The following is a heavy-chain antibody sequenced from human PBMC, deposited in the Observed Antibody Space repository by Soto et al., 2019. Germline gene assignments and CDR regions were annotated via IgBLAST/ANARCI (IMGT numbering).Heavy chain of an antibody. CDR3: ARGKAPDAFDI. J-gene: IGHJ3*02. V-gene: IGHV4-39*01. CDR1: GGSISSSSYY. Sequence: QLQLQESGPGLVKPSETLSLTCTVSGGSISSSSYYWGWIRQPPGKGLEWIGSIYYSGSTYYNPSLKSXXPXPXXTSKNQFSLKLSSVTAADTAVYYCARGKAPDAFDIWGQGTMVTVSS. CDR2: IYYSGST. D-gene: IGHD3-10*01.